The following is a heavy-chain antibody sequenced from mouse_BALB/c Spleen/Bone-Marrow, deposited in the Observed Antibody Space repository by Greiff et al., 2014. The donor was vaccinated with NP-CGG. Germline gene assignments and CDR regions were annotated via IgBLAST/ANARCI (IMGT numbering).Heavy chain of an antibody. CDR1: GFTFSKYG. Sequence: EVKLVESGGDLVKPGGSLKLSCAASGFTFSKYGMSWVRQTPDKRLEWVANISSGGSYTYYPDSVKGRFTISRDNAKNTLYLQMSSLKSEDTAMYYCARQYGNFGVMDYWGQGTSDTVSS. CDR3: ARQYGNFGVMDY. J-gene: IGHJ4*01. D-gene: IGHD2-1*01. CDR2: ISSGGSYT. V-gene: IGHV5-6*02.